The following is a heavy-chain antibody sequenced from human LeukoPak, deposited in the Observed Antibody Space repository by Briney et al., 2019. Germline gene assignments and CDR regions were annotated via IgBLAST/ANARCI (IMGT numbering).Heavy chain of an antibody. CDR1: GFSFSTSS. J-gene: IGHJ4*02. CDR3: ARDARSHCGTDVCYGPYFDY. D-gene: IGHD2-2*01. CDR2: IRGSSTTI. V-gene: IGHV3-48*01. Sequence: PGGSLRLSCAASGFSFSTSSMSWVRQTPGKGLEWISYIRGSSTTIYYADSVKGRFTISRDDARNSLYLQMNDLRAEDTGVYFCARDARSHCGTDVCYGPYFDYWGQGSLVTVSS.